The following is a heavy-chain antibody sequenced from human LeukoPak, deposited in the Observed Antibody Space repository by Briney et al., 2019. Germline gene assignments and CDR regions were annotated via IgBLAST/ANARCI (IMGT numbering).Heavy chain of an antibody. CDR2: INPNSGGT. Sequence: ASVKVSCKASGYTFTGYYMHWVRQAPGQGLEWMGRINPNSGGTNYAQKFQGRVTMTRDTSISTAYMELSRLRSDDTAVYYRARDLESGYYYDSSGTLGNRGGWGQGTLVTVSS. CDR1: GYTFTGYY. J-gene: IGHJ4*02. D-gene: IGHD3-22*01. V-gene: IGHV1-2*06. CDR3: ARDLESGYYYDSSGTLGNRGG.